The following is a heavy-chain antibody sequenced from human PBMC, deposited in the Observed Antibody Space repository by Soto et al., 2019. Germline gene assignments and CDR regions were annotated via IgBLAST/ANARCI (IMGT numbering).Heavy chain of an antibody. CDR3: ARGWGRISDY. D-gene: IGHD7-27*01. CDR1: GGSFSGYY. CDR2: INHSGST. J-gene: IGHJ4*02. V-gene: IGHV4-34*01. Sequence: SETLSLTCAVYGGSFSGYYWSWIRQPPGKGLEWIGEINHSGSTNYNPSLKSRDTISVDTSKNQFSLKLSSVTAADTAVYYCARGWGRISDYWGQGALVTVSS.